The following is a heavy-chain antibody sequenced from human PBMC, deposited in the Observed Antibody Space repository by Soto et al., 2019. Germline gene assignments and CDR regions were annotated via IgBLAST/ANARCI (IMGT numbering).Heavy chain of an antibody. V-gene: IGHV3-30-3*01. Sequence: PGGSLRLSCAASGFTFSSYAMHWVRQAPGKGLEWVAVISYDGSNKYYADSVKGRFTISRDNSKNTLYLQMNSLRAEDTAVYYCARDLEAAVPGAFYYYYSGMDVWGQGTTVTVSS. D-gene: IGHD6-13*01. CDR3: ARDLEAAVPGAFYYYYSGMDV. CDR2: ISYDGSNK. J-gene: IGHJ6*02. CDR1: GFTFSSYA.